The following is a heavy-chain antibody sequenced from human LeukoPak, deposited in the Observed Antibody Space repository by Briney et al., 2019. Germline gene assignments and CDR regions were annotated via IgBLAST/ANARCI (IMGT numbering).Heavy chain of an antibody. CDR2: INHSGST. D-gene: IGHD1-26*01. V-gene: IGHV4-34*01. CDR1: GGSFSGYY. CDR3: ARCMEHYYYYYMDV. J-gene: IGHJ6*03. Sequence: SETLSLTCAVYGGSFSGYYWSWIRQPPGKGLEWIGEINHSGSTNYNPSLKSRVTISVDTSKNQFSLKLSSVTAADTAVYYCARCMEHYYYYYMDVWGKGTTVTVSS.